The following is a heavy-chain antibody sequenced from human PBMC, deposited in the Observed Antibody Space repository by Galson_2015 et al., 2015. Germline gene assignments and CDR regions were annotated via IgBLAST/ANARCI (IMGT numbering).Heavy chain of an antibody. Sequence: SGFTFSHYTMSWVRQAPGKGLEWVSYISGSSSAMYYADSVKGRFTISRETAKNSLYLEMNSLSDEDTAVYYCARARQPLYIVGATGYYGMDVWGQGTTVTVS. CDR2: ISGSSSAM. V-gene: IGHV3-48*02. CDR1: GFTFSHYT. J-gene: IGHJ6*02. D-gene: IGHD1-26*01. CDR3: ARARQPLYIVGATGYYGMDV.